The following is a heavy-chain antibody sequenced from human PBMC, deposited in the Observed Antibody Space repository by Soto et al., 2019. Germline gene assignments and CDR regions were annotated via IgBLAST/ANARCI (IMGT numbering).Heavy chain of an antibody. V-gene: IGHV5-51*01. CDR2: IYPGDSDT. J-gene: IGHJ6*02. CDR3: ERGRVNMVRGYMDV. Sequence: GESLKISCKGSGYSFTSYWIGWVRQMPGQGLEWMGIIYPGDSDTRYSPSLKGQVTISAEKSIRTAYLKWSSLKASDTAMYYCERGRVNMVRGYMDVWGQGTPVTVSS. CDR1: GYSFTSYW. D-gene: IGHD3-10*01.